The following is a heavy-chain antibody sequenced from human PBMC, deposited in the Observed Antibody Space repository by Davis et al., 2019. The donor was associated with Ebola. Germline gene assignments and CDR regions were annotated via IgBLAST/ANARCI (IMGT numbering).Heavy chain of an antibody. V-gene: IGHV1-69*13. D-gene: IGHD3-9*01. Sequence: SVKVSCKASGGTFSSYAISWVRQAPGQGLEWMGGIIPIFGTANYAQKFQGRVTITADESTSTAYMELSSLRSEDTAVYYCARVCSSYDILTGYYKEYYFDYWGQGTLVTVSS. J-gene: IGHJ4*02. CDR2: IIPIFGTA. CDR1: GGTFSSYA. CDR3: ARVCSSYDILTGYYKEYYFDY.